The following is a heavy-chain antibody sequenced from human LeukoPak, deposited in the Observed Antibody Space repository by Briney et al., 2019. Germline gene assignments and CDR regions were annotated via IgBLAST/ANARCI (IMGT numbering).Heavy chain of an antibody. D-gene: IGHD3-10*01. CDR3: AGGFGELGDFDY. CDR1: GFTFSSHE. Sequence: GGSLRLSCAASGFTFSSHEMNWVRQAPGKGLEWVSYISSSGSTIYYADSVKGRFTISRDNAKNSLYLQMNSLRAEDTAVYYCAGGFGELGDFDYWGQGTLVTVSS. J-gene: IGHJ4*02. V-gene: IGHV3-48*03. CDR2: ISSSGSTI.